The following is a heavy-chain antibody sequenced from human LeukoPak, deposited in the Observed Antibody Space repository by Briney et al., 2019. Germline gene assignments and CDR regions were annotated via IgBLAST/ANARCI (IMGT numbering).Heavy chain of an antibody. Sequence: GGSLRLSCAASGFIFSNYGMHWVRHAPGGGLEWVAVIWHDGSQKYYADSGKGRVTISRDNSRKTLYTQLNKLRAEDTDVYYCERGGGDREDSGDYWGQGTLVTVSS. CDR1: GFIFSNYG. V-gene: IGHV3-33*01. D-gene: IGHD3-10*01. CDR3: ERGGGDREDSGDY. CDR2: IWHDGSQK. J-gene: IGHJ4*02.